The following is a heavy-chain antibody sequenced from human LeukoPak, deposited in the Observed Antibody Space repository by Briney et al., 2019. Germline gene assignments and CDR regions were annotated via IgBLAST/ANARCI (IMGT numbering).Heavy chain of an antibody. J-gene: IGHJ5*02. D-gene: IGHD2-15*01. CDR1: GFTFDDYA. V-gene: IGHV3-74*01. Sequence: GRSLRLSCAASGFTFDDYAMHWVRQAPGKGLEWVSGINDDGSGTTYADSVKGRFTISRDDAKNTLYLQMNSLRAEDTAVYYCVRGGESTWSWGQGTLVTVSS. CDR2: INDDGSGT. CDR3: VRGGESTWS.